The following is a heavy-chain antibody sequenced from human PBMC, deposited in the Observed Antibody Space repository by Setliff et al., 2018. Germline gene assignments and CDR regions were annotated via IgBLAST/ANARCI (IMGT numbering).Heavy chain of an antibody. CDR3: AADYYDSSGYGY. J-gene: IGHJ4*02. Sequence: GASVKVSCKVSGYTLTELSMHWVRQAPGKGLEWMGGFDPEDGETIYAQKFQGRVTMTEVTSTDTAYMELSSLRSEDTAVYYCAADYYDSSGYGYWGQGTLVTVSS. V-gene: IGHV1-24*01. CDR2: FDPEDGET. D-gene: IGHD3-22*01. CDR1: GYTLTELS.